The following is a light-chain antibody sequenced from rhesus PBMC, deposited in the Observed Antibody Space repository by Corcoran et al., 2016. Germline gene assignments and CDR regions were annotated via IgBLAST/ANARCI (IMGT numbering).Light chain of an antibody. V-gene: IGKV3-24*01. CDR3: LQHSNWPLT. CDR1: QSLSSS. CDR2: GAS. Sequence: EIVMTQSPATLSLSPGERATLSCRASQSLSSSLAWYQQKPGQAPRLLIYGASSRATGIPDRFRGSGSGTDFTLTISSLGPEDVAVYYCLQHSNWPLTFGGGTKVELK. J-gene: IGKJ4*01.